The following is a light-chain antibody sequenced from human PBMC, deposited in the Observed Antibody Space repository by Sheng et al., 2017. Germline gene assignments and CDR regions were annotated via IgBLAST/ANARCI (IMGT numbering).Light chain of an antibody. J-gene: IGKJ2*01. Sequence: EIVVTQSPATLSVSPGERATLSCRASQSVNNNLAWYQQKPGQAPRLLIYGASTRATGIPARFSGSGSGTEFTLTISSLQSEDFAFYYCQQYNNWPPYTFGQGTKLEI. CDR2: GAS. CDR3: QQYNNWPPYT. CDR1: QSVNNN. V-gene: IGKV3-15*01.